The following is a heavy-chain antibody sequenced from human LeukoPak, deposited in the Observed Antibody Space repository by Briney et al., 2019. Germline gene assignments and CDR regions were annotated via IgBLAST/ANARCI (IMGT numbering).Heavy chain of an antibody. CDR1: GGFFSRYY. Sequence: LGTVSLTCPGCGGFFSRYYWGWIGQPPAKGLEWIGEINHRGNTNYNPSLKSRVTISLDTSKNQFSLKLSSVTAADTAVYYCARQTLYCSSTSCYVDYFDYWGQGTLVTVSS. J-gene: IGHJ4*02. D-gene: IGHD2-2*01. CDR2: INHRGNT. CDR3: ARQTLYCSSTSCYVDYFDY. V-gene: IGHV4-34*01.